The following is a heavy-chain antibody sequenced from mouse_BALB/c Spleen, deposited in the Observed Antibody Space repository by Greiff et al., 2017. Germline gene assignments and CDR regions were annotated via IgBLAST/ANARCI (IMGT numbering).Heavy chain of an antibody. CDR1: GFTFSDYY. J-gene: IGHJ4*01. D-gene: IGHD2-4*01. Sequence: EVKLMESGGGLVKPGGSLKLSCAASGFTFSDYYMYWVRQTPEKRLEWVATISDGGSYTYYPDSVKGRFTISRDNAKNNLYLQMSSLKSEDTAMYYCARAMITSAMDYWGQGTSVTVSS. CDR3: ARAMITSAMDY. CDR2: ISDGGSYT. V-gene: IGHV5-4*02.